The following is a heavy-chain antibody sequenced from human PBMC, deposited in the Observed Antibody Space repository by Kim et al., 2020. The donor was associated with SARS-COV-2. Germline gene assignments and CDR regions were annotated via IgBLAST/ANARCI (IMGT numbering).Heavy chain of an antibody. CDR1: GFTFSNNA. V-gene: IGHV3-23*01. D-gene: IGHD6-13*01. J-gene: IGHJ6*04. CDR3: VRGRSVGFYSDMDV. Sequence: GGSLRLSCAASGFTFSNNAMSWVRQAPGKGLEWVSVIDGSGDRSYYADSVKGRFTISRDNFRNTLYLQMNSLRVEDTAVYYCVRGRSVGFYSDMDVWGEGATCTVSP. CDR2: IDGSGDRS.